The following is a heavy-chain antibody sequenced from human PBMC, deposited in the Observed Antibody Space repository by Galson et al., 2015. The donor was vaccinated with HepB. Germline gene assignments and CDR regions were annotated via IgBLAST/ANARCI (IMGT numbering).Heavy chain of an antibody. Sequence: SLRLSCAASGFTFSSYAMHWVRQAPGKGLEWVAVISYDGSNKYYADSVKGRFTISRDNSKNTLYLQMNSLRAEDTAVYYCARGGYIAAAVDYWGQGTLVTVSS. CDR1: GFTFSSYA. CDR2: ISYDGSNK. V-gene: IGHV3-30-3*01. D-gene: IGHD6-13*01. J-gene: IGHJ4*02. CDR3: ARGGYIAAAVDY.